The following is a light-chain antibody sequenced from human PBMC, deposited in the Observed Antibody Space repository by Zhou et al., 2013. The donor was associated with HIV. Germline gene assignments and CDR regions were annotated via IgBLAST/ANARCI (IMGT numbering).Light chain of an antibody. CDR1: QGISDY. Sequence: DIQMTQSPSALSASVGDRVTITCRASQGISDYLAWYQQRPGKVPKLLIFGATNLQSGVPSRFSGSGSGTDFTLTISSLQPEDVAAYYCQKYDSAPLTFGGGTRVEIK. J-gene: IGKJ4*01. CDR3: QKYDSAPLT. CDR2: GAT. V-gene: IGKV1-27*01.